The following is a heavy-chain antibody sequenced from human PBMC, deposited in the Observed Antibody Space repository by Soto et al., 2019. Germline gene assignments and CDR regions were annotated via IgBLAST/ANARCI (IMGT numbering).Heavy chain of an antibody. CDR2: ITYDGSTK. CDR3: AKSWDPGPFDY. D-gene: IGHD1-26*01. V-gene: IGHV3-30-3*01. J-gene: IGHJ4*02. Sequence: VQLVESGGGVVQPGRSLRLSCAASGFTFTSYAMHWVRQAPGEGLEWLALITYDGSTKYYADSVKGRFTISRDNSKNTLYLQMNSLRAEDTAVYYCAKSWDPGPFDYWGQGTLVTVSS. CDR1: GFTFTSYA.